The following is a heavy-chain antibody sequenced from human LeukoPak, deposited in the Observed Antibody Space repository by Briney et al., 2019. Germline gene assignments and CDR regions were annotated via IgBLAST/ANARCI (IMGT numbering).Heavy chain of an antibody. CDR3: ARDSSGWPPGY. V-gene: IGHV4-39*07. CDR1: GGSISSSSYY. Sequence: SETLSLTCTVSGGSISSSSYYWGWIRQPPGKGLEWIGSIYYSGSTYYNPSLKSRVTISVDTSKNQFSLKLSSVTAADTAVYYCARDSSGWPPGYWGQGTLVTVSS. D-gene: IGHD6-19*01. J-gene: IGHJ4*02. CDR2: IYYSGST.